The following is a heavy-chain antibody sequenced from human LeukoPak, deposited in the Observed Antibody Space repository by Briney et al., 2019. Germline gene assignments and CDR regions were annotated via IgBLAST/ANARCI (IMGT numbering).Heavy chain of an antibody. CDR3: AELGITMIGGV. V-gene: IGHV3-48*04. CDR1: GFTFSSYW. Sequence: GGSERLSCAAYGFTFSSYWMSWVRQAPGKGLEWVSYISSSGSTIYYADSVKGRFTISRDNAKNSLYLQMNSLRAEDTAVYYCAELGITMIGGVWGKGTTVTISS. CDR2: ISSSGSTI. J-gene: IGHJ6*04. D-gene: IGHD3-10*02.